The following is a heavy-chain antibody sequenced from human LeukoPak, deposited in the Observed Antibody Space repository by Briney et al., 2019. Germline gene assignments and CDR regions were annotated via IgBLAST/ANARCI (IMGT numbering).Heavy chain of an antibody. V-gene: IGHV1-2*02. CDR2: IDPNSGGT. CDR3: ARDGGLRSRPVTYYYYYMGV. Sequence: GASVKVSCKASGYTFTGYYMHWVRQAPGQGLEWMGWIDPNSGGTNYAQKFQGRVTMTRDTSISTAYMELSRLRSDDTAVYYCARDGGLRSRPVTYYYYYMGVWGRGTTVTVSS. CDR1: GYTFTGYY. D-gene: IGHD3-3*01. J-gene: IGHJ6*03.